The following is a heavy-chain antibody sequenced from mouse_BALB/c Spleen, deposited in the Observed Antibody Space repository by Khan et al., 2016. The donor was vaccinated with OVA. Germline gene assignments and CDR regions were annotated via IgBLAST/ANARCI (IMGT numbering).Heavy chain of an antibody. Sequence: QVQLKQSGAELAKPGPSVKMSCKASGYTFTSYWMHWVKQRPGQGLEWIVYINPSTDYTEYTQKFKDKATLNVDKSSRTAYMKMTSLTSEDSTFYYCRKHCSSYACFTYWGQGTLVTVSA. V-gene: IGHV1-7*01. J-gene: IGHJ3*01. CDR1: GYTFTSYW. D-gene: IGHD1-1*01. CDR2: INPSTDYT. CDR3: RKHCSSYACFTY.